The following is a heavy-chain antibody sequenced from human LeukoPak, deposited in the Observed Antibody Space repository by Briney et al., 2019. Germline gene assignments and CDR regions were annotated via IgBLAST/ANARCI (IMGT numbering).Heavy chain of an antibody. D-gene: IGHD1-26*01. J-gene: IGHJ4*02. CDR2: IYYSGST. CDR1: GCFLSNHH. V-gene: IGHV4-59*11. CDR3: AREGSRWVDFDY. Sequence: SETLFLTCTFPGCFLSNHHWELVRQPPRKGPGWIGYIYYSGSTNYNPSLKSRVTISLDTSKSQFSLKLSSVTAADTAVYYCAREGSRWVDFDYWGQGTLVTVSS.